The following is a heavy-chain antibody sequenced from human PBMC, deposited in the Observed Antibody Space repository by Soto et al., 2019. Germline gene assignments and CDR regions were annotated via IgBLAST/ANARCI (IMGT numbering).Heavy chain of an antibody. D-gene: IGHD3-10*01. J-gene: IGHJ4*02. CDR1: GFTFDDYA. V-gene: IGHV3-9*01. CDR3: AKDITMVRGVIGD. CDR2: ISWNSGSI. Sequence: EVQLVESGGGLVQPGRSLRLSCAASGFTFDDYAMHWVRQAPGKGLEWVSGISWNSGSIGYADSVKCRFTISRDNAKNSLYLQMNSLRAEDTALYYCAKDITMVRGVIGDWGQGTLVTVSS.